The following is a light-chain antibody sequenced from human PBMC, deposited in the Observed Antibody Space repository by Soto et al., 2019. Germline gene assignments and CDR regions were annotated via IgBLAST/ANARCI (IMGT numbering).Light chain of an antibody. V-gene: IGLV3-1*01. Sequence: SYELTQPPSVSVSPGQTATITCSGANLGSKYVCWYQQRPGQSPVLVMYQDKYRPSGIPDRFSGANSGSTATLTITGTQAMDEADYYCQAWDSITYVVFGGGTQLTVL. CDR2: QDK. J-gene: IGLJ2*01. CDR3: QAWDSITYVV. CDR1: NLGSKY.